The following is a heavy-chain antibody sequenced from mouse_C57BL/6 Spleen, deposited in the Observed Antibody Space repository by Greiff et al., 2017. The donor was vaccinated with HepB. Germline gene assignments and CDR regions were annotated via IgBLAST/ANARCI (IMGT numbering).Heavy chain of an antibody. CDR2: INPGSGGT. CDR3: ARSQYYGSSYWYFDV. CDR1: GYAFTNYL. D-gene: IGHD1-1*01. Sequence: VQLQQSGAELVRPGTSVKVSCKASGYAFTNYLIEWVKQRPGQGLEWIGVINPGSGGTNYNEKFKGKATLTADKSSSTAYMQLSSLTSEDSAVYFCARSQYYGSSYWYFDVWGTGTTVTVSS. J-gene: IGHJ1*03. V-gene: IGHV1-54*01.